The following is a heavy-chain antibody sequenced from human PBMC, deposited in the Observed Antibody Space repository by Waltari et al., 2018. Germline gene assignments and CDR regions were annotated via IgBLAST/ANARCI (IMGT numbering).Heavy chain of an antibody. CDR3: ARNPAMVLYYFDY. CDR2: IYYSGST. V-gene: IGHV4-59*01. D-gene: IGHD5-18*01. J-gene: IGHJ4*02. Sequence: QVQLQESGPGLVKPSETLSLTCTVSGGSISSYYWSWIRQPPGKGLEWIGYIYYSGSTNYNPSLKSRVTISVDTSKNQFSLKLSSVTAADTAVYYCARNPAMVLYYFDYWGQGTLVTVSS. CDR1: GGSISSYY.